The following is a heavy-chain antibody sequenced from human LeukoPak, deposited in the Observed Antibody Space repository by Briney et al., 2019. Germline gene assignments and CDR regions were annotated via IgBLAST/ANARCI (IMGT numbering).Heavy chain of an antibody. CDR1: RFTFTSYA. CDR2: LSYDGRDK. CDR3: ARDGGGTSADYYFDY. D-gene: IGHD1/OR15-1a*01. Sequence: TGGSLRLSCAASRFTFTSYAMHWVRQAPGKGLEWVAVLSYDGRDKHYADSVKGRFTISRDNSKSTLCLQMNSLRAEDTAVYYCARDGGGTSADYYFDYWGQGTLVTVSS. J-gene: IGHJ4*02. V-gene: IGHV3-30*04.